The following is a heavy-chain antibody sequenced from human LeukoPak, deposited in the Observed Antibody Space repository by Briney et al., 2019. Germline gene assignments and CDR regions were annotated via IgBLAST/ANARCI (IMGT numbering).Heavy chain of an antibody. CDR1: GFTFDDYA. CDR2: IYSGGST. J-gene: IGHJ6*02. D-gene: IGHD5-12*01. Sequence: PGRSLRLSCAASGFTFDDYAMHRVRQAPGKGLEWVSVIYSGGSTYYADSVKGRFTISRDNSKNTLYLQMNSLRAEDTAVYYCARGKYGGYGYGMDVWGQGTTVTVSS. CDR3: ARGKYGGYGYGMDV. V-gene: IGHV3-53*01.